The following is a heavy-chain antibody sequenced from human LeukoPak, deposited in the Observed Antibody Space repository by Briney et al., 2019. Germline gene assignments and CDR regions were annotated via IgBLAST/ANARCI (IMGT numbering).Heavy chain of an antibody. CDR3: ARDLSDIVVVPAATNFDY. Sequence: ASVKVSCKASGYTFTSYGISWVRQAPGQGLEWMGWISAYNGNTNYAQKLQGRVTMTTDTSTSTAYMELRSLRPDDTAVYYCARDLSDIVVVPAATNFDYWGQGTLVTVSS. V-gene: IGHV1-18*01. CDR1: GYTFTSYG. D-gene: IGHD2-2*01. CDR2: ISAYNGNT. J-gene: IGHJ4*02.